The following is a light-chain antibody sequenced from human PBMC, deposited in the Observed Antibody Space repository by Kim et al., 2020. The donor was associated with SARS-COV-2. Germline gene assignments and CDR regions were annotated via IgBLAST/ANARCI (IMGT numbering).Light chain of an antibody. CDR3: STWDTSLRVWV. CDR2: RNN. CDR1: SNNVGSQG. J-gene: IGLJ3*02. V-gene: IGLV10-54*04. Sequence: QAGLTQPPSVSKALRQTATLTCSGNSNNVGSQGVGWLQQHQGRPPKLLSYRNNNRPSGISERFSASRSGNTASLTITELQPEDEADYYCSTWDTSLRVWVFGGGTQLTVL.